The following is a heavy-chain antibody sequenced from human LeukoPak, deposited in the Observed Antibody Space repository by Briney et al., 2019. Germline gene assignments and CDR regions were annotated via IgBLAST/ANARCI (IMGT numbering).Heavy chain of an antibody. CDR2: IYYSGST. D-gene: IGHD2-2*01. Sequence: SETLSLTCTVSGGSISSYYWSWIRQPPGKGLEWIGYIYYSGSTNYNPSLKSRVTISVDTSKNQFSLKLSSVTAADTAVYYCARSWGKREYQLLFPGYWGQGTLVTVSS. V-gene: IGHV4-59*01. CDR1: GGSISSYY. J-gene: IGHJ4*02. CDR3: ARSWGKREYQLLFPGY.